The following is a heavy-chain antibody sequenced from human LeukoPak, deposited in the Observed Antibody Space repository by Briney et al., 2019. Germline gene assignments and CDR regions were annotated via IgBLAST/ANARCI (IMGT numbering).Heavy chain of an antibody. J-gene: IGHJ4*02. V-gene: IGHV3-23*01. CDR3: AKVSNGYYTAWYGGSFDS. CDR2: ISGSGGST. D-gene: IGHD6-19*01. CDR1: GFTFSSYG. Sequence: GGSLRLSCAASGFTFSSYGMTWVRQAPGKGLEWVSGISGSGGSTYYADSVKGRFTISRDNSKNTLYLQMNSLRAEDTAVYYCAKVSNGYYTAWYGGSFDSWGQGTLVTVSS.